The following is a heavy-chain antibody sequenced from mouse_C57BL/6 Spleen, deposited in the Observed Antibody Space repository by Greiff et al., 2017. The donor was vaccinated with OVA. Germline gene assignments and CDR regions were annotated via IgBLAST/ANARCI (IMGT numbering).Heavy chain of an antibody. V-gene: IGHV1-15*01. CDR2: IDPETGGT. J-gene: IGHJ1*03. D-gene: IGHD2-5*01. Sequence: QVQLQQSGAELVRPGASVTLSCKASGYTFTDYEMHWVKQTPVHGLEWIGAIDPETGGTAYNQKFKGKAILTADKSSSTAYMELRSLTSEDSAVYYCTIPSNSNWYFDVWGTGTTVTVSS. CDR3: TIPSNSNWYFDV. CDR1: GYTFTDYE.